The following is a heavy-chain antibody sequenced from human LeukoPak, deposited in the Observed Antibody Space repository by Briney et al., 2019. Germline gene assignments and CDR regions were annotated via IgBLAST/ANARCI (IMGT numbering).Heavy chain of an antibody. D-gene: IGHD1-26*01. CDR2: MYSVGTT. CDR3: ARDLSAYSYGFGGDC. Sequence: PGGSLTLSREASGCIVSANFMNWVRQAPGKGLEWVSVMYSVGTTYYADSVKGRFTVSRDPSKNTLYLQMDSRRVEDTAVYYCARDLSAYSYGFGGDCWGQGTRVIVSS. V-gene: IGHV3-66*01. CDR1: GCIVSANF. J-gene: IGHJ4*02.